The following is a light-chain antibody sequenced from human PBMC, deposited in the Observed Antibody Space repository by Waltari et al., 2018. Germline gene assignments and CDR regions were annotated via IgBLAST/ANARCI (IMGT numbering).Light chain of an antibody. J-gene: IGLJ3*02. Sequence: QSVLXXPPSVSGAPGQRVTVSCTGSTSNTGAGYDVQWYQQFPGRAPRLVIXAXXYRPSGVPXRFSATXSXSSXSLAITGLQAEDEADYYXQSYDXILSAWVFGXXXXVTVL. CDR1: TSNTGAGYD. CDR3: QSYDXILSAWV. CDR2: AXX. V-gene: IGLV1-40*01.